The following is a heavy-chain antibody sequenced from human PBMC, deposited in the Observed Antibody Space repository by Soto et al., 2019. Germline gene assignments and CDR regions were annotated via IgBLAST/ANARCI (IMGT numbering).Heavy chain of an antibody. D-gene: IGHD3-22*01. CDR1: GFTFSSYA. V-gene: IGHV3-23*01. CDR3: AKDGGITMIVVEVKPGPHFAY. J-gene: IGHJ4*02. Sequence: EVQLLESGGGLVQPGGSLRLSCAASGFTFSSYAMSWVRQAPGKGLEWVSAISGSGGSTYYADSVKGRFTISRDNSKNTLYLQMNSLRAEDTAVYYCAKDGGITMIVVEVKPGPHFAYWGQGTLVTVSS. CDR2: ISGSGGST.